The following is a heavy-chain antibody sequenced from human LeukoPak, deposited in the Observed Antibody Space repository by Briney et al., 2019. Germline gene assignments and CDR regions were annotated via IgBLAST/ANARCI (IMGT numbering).Heavy chain of an antibody. CDR2: ISSSSSYI. J-gene: IGHJ4*02. CDR1: GFTFSNYE. V-gene: IGHV3-21*01. CDR3: ARGENYYGSGSYYNASY. D-gene: IGHD3-10*01. Sequence: GGSLRLSCAASGFTFSNYEMNWVRQAPGKGLEWVSSISSSSSYIYYADSGKGRFTISRDNAKNSLYLQMNSLRAEDTAVYYCARGENYYGSGSYYNASYWGQGTLVTVSS.